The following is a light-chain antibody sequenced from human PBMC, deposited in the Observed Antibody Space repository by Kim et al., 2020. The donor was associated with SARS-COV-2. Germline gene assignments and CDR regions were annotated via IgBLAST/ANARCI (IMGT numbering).Light chain of an antibody. Sequence: LGQTVRITCQGDSPRSYYASWYQQKPGQAPVLVIYGKNNRPSGIPDRFSGSSSGNTASLTITGAQAEDEADYYCNSRDSSGNHLRVFGGGTQLTVL. CDR3: NSRDSSGNHLRV. V-gene: IGLV3-19*01. CDR2: GKN. CDR1: SPRSYY. J-gene: IGLJ2*01.